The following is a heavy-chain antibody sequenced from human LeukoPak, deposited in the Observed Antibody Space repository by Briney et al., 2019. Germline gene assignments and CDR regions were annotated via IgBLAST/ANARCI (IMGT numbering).Heavy chain of an antibody. CDR3: AKATYYGSGSPRPGIDY. Sequence: PGGSLRLSCAASGFSFSKYAMSWVRQAPGKGLEWVSTISSSADSGDTTYYEDSVKGRFTISRDNSKNTLYLQMNSLRAEDTAVYYCAKATYYGSGSPRPGIDYWGQGTLVTVSS. V-gene: IGHV3-23*01. D-gene: IGHD3-10*01. CDR1: GFSFSKYA. J-gene: IGHJ4*02. CDR2: ISSSADSGDTT.